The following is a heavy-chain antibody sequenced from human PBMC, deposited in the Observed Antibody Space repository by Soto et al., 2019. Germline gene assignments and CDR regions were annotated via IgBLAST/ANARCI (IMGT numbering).Heavy chain of an antibody. CDR2: TIPVFNTA. V-gene: IGHV1-69*06. Sequence: QVQLEQSGAEVKKPGSSVKISCKASGGTLSDHGVSWLRQAPGQGLEWLGGTIPVFNTANYAPKFQGRVTIAADKSPNIAYMELGSLRSDDTAFYYCARGVYGSGNYYTGPSAFDIWGQGTLVIVSS. CDR1: GGTLSDHG. CDR3: ARGVYGSGNYYTGPSAFDI. J-gene: IGHJ3*02. D-gene: IGHD3-10*01.